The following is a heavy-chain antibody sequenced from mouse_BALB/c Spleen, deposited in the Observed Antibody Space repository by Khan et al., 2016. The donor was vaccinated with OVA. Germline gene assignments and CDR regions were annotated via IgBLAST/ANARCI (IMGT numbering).Heavy chain of an antibody. CDR2: ISYSGST. D-gene: IGHD1-1*01. Sequence: DVQLQESGPGLVKPSQSLSLTCTVTGYSITSNYAWNWIRQFPGNKLEWMGYISYSGSTNYNPSLKSRISITRDTSKNQFFLQLNSVTTEDIATYYCARGNYYGYAMDYWGQGTSITVTS. CDR1: GYSITSNYA. CDR3: ARGNYYGYAMDY. V-gene: IGHV3-2*02. J-gene: IGHJ4*01.